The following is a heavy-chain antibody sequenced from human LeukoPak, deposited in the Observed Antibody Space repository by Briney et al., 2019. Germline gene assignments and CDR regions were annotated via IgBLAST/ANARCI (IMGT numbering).Heavy chain of an antibody. CDR1: GFTFDDYA. CDR3: AKAPSITMVQGVLPPIDY. J-gene: IGHJ4*02. D-gene: IGHD3-10*01. Sequence: GGSLRLSCAASGFTFDDYAMHWVRQAPGKGLEWVSLISGDGGSTYYADSVKGRFTISRDNSKNSLYLQMNSLRTEDTALYYCAKAPSITMVQGVLPPIDYWGQGTLVTVSS. CDR2: ISGDGGST. V-gene: IGHV3-43*02.